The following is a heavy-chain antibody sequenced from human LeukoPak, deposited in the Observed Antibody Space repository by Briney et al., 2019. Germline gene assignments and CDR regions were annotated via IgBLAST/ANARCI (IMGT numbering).Heavy chain of an antibody. CDR3: AKDHGGNYWFFDL. D-gene: IGHD4-23*01. CDR2: ISSTRSYI. J-gene: IGHJ2*01. Sequence: PGGSLRLSCAASGFTFSSYAMNWVSQAPGKGLEWVSSISSTRSYIYYADSVKGRFTISRDNAKNSLYLQMNSLRAEDTAFYYCAKDHGGNYWFFDLWGRGTLVTVSS. V-gene: IGHV3-21*04. CDR1: GFTFSSYA.